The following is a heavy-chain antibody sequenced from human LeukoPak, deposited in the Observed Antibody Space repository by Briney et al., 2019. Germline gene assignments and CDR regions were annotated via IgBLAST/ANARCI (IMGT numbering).Heavy chain of an antibody. CDR3: GRRLWVEELSGPHALDI. D-gene: IGHD3-10*01. J-gene: IGHJ3*02. CDR1: GYIFTTYW. Sequence: GESLKISCKGSGYIFTTYWIAWVRQMPGKGLEWMGIIYCGDSDTRYSPSFQGQVTISVDKSISTAYLQWSSLKASDTAIYYCGRRLWVEELSGPHALDIWGQGTLVTVSS. CDR2: IYCGDSDT. V-gene: IGHV5-51*01.